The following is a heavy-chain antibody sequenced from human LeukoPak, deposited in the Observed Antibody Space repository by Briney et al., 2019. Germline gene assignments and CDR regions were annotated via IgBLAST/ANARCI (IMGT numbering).Heavy chain of an antibody. V-gene: IGHV1-24*01. CDR2: FDPEDGET. D-gene: IGHD2-2*01. J-gene: IGHJ3*02. CDR1: GYTLTELS. CDR3: ATWGDIVVVPAASHAAFDI. Sequence: ASVKVSCKVSGYTLTELSMHWVRQAPGKGLEWMGGFDPEDGETIYAQKFQGRVTMTEDTSTDTAYMELSSLRSEDTAVYYCATWGDIVVVPAASHAAFDIWAKGQWSPSLQ.